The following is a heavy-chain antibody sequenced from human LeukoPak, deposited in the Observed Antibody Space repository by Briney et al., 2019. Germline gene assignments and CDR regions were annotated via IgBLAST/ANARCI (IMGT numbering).Heavy chain of an antibody. CDR3: ARRQRGSWDYFDY. CDR1: GGSISSSSYY. D-gene: IGHD1-1*01. CDR2: IHYSGST. Sequence: SETLSLTCTVSGGSISSSSYYWGWIRQPPGKGLEWIGSIHYSGSTYDNPSLKSRVTISVDTSKNQFSLQLSSVTAADTAVYYCARRQRGSWDYFDYWGQGTLVTVSS. J-gene: IGHJ4*02. V-gene: IGHV4-39*01.